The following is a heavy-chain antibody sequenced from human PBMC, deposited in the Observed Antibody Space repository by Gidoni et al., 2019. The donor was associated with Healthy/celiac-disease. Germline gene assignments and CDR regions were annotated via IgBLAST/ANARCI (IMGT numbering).Heavy chain of an antibody. CDR2: ISSSSSYI. CDR1: GFTFSSYS. CDR3: ARDIIVGATLPAFDI. J-gene: IGHJ3*02. Sequence: EVQLVESGGGLVKPGGSLRLSCAASGFTFSSYSMNWVRQAPGKGLEWVSSISSSSSYIYYADSVKGRFTISRDNAKNSLYLQMNSLRAEDTAVYYSARDIIVGATLPAFDIWGQGTMVTVSS. D-gene: IGHD1-26*01. V-gene: IGHV3-21*01.